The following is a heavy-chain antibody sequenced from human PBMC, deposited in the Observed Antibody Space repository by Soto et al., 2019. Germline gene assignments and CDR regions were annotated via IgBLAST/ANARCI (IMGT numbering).Heavy chain of an antibody. V-gene: IGHV1-3*01. CDR2: INAGIGKT. D-gene: IGHD1-20*01. CDR1: GCTFSTYT. Sequence: ASVNVSCKASGCTFSTYTITLVRQAPGQRLEWMGWINAGIGKTKYAQKFQGRVTITRDTSASTAYMELSRLRSEDTAVYCCARGITLPTPLDYWGQGALVTVS. CDR3: ARGITLPTPLDY. J-gene: IGHJ4*02.